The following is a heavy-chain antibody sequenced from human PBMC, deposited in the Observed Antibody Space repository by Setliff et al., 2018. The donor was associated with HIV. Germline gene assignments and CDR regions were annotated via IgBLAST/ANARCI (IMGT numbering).Heavy chain of an antibody. CDR3: ARGGYSSKWYSWFDP. CDR2: IYFTVIT. D-gene: IGHD2-2*01. Sequence: SETLSLTCTVSGDSINSHNWSWIRQPPGKGLEYIGYIYFTVITNYNPSLQSRVTISIDTTKKHLFLRVRSVTAADTAVYDCARGGYSSKWYSWFDPWGQGTLVTVSS. J-gene: IGHJ5*01. CDR1: GDSINSHN. V-gene: IGHV4-59*11.